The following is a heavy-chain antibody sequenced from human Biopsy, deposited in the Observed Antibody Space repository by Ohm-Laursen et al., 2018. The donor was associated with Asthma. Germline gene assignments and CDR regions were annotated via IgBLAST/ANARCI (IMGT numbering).Heavy chain of an antibody. D-gene: IGHD2-2*01. V-gene: IGHV3-9*01. Sequence: RSLRLSCAASGFRFESFAMHWVRQAPGKGLEWVAGIGLDSGTTVYAGSVRGRFTISRDNAKKSVFLQLSSLRAEDSAFYYCGKGAAAAIAYPDSWGQGTLVTVSS. CDR3: GKGAAAAIAYPDS. CDR1: GFRFESFA. J-gene: IGHJ4*02. CDR2: IGLDSGTT.